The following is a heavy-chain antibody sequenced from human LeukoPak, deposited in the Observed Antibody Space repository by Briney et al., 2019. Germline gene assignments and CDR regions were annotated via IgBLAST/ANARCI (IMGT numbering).Heavy chain of an antibody. D-gene: IGHD2-21*02. CDR2: VYYSGTV. V-gene: IGHV4-4*02. CDR3: ARRDFFAFDI. Sequence: SGTLSLTCAVSGGSITNPKWWSWVRQPPGKGLEWLGEVYYSGTVNYNPSLGSRVTISVDKSKNQLSLRLSSVTAADTAVYYCARRDFFAFDIWGQGTMVTVSS. CDR1: GGSITNPKW. J-gene: IGHJ3*02.